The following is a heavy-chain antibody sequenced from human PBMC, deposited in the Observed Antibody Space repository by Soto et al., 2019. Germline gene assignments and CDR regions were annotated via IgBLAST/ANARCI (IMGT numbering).Heavy chain of an antibody. V-gene: IGHV6-1*01. J-gene: IGHJ3*02. D-gene: IGHD2-8*01. CDR3: VRARGVRHDAFDI. CDR2: TYYRSKWYS. CDR1: GDSVSSNSAT. Sequence: QVQLQQSGPGLVKPSQTLSLTCAISGDSVSSNSATWNWIRQSPSRGLEWLGRTYYRSKWYSDYALSVKIRITINPHTSENQFSLHLNSVTPEDTAVYYCVRARGVRHDAFDIWGQGTMVTVSS.